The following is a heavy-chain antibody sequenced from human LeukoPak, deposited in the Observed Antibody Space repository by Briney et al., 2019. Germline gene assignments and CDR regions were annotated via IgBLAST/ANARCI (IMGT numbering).Heavy chain of an antibody. D-gene: IGHD5-18*01. Sequence: ASVKVSCKASGYNFRNYGIGWVRQAPRQGLDWMGWITAGNGNTNYAQKVQGRVTMTTDTSTSTAYMELRSLRSDDTAVYFCARDSARGYSYGYNAFDIWGQGTMVTVSS. CDR2: ITAGNGNT. J-gene: IGHJ3*02. V-gene: IGHV1-18*01. CDR1: GYNFRNYG. CDR3: ARDSARGYSYGYNAFDI.